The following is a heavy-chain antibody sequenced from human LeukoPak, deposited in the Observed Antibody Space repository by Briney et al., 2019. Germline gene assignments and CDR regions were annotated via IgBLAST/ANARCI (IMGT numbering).Heavy chain of an antibody. Sequence: AGSLRLSCAASGFTFSSYAMSWVRQAPGKGLEWVSNISYSRGDTNYAASVNGRITISRDTYKHTLYLQMSSMRVDDTAVYYCAKDRDSFGSGGSDYWGQGTLVTVSS. CDR3: AKDRDSFGSGGSDY. J-gene: IGHJ4*02. D-gene: IGHD3-10*01. CDR2: ISYSRGDT. V-gene: IGHV3-23*01. CDR1: GFTFSSYA.